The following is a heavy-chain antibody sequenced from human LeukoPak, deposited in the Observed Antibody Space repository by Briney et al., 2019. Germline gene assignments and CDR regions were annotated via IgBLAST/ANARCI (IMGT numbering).Heavy chain of an antibody. D-gene: IGHD6-13*01. V-gene: IGHV3-23*01. Sequence: GGSLRLSCAASGFTFSSYAMIWVCQAPGKGLEWVSAISGSGGSTYYADSVKGRFTISRDNSKNTLYLQMNSLRAEDTAVYYCAKDPSYSSRFDYWGQGTLVTVSS. J-gene: IGHJ4*02. CDR3: AKDPSYSSRFDY. CDR1: GFTFSSYA. CDR2: ISGSGGST.